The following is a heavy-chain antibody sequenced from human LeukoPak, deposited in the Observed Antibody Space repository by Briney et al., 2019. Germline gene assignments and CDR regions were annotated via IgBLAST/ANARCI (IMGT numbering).Heavy chain of an antibody. D-gene: IGHD3-16*01. CDR3: LYGGFFQH. CDR1: GFTFSSYE. J-gene: IGHJ1*01. V-gene: IGHV3-48*03. CDR2: ISSSGSTI. Sequence: GGSLRLSCAASGFTFSSYEMNWVRQAPGKGLEWVSYISSSGSTIYYADSVKGRFTISRDNAKNTLYLQMNTLRVEDTGVYYCLYGGFFQHWGQGTLVTVSS.